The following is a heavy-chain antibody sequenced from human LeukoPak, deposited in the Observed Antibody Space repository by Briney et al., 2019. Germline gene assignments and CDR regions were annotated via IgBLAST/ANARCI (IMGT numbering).Heavy chain of an antibody. Sequence: GASVKVSCKASGYTFTGYYMHWVRQAPGQGLEWMGWINPNSGGTNYAQKFQGRVTMTRDTSIGTAYMELSRLRSDDTAVYYCARPLPDYYGSGTYLVVDYWGQGTLVTVSS. D-gene: IGHD3-10*01. CDR1: GYTFTGYY. V-gene: IGHV1-2*02. CDR3: ARPLPDYYGSGTYLVVDY. J-gene: IGHJ4*02. CDR2: INPNSGGT.